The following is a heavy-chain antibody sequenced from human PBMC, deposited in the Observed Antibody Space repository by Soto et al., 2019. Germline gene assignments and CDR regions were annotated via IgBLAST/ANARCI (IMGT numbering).Heavy chain of an antibody. Sequence: QLQLQESGPGLVKPSETLSLTCTVSGGSVSISSNSWRWIRQPPGKGLEGIANIYYSGITYYNPSLNSGVTIYLGNSKSHFSLKRSPVTASDTAVYYCAREWLGGAGAYYFAYWGQGTLVPVSS. J-gene: IGHJ4*02. V-gene: IGHV4-39*02. CDR2: IYYSGIT. CDR1: GGSVSISSNS. CDR3: AREWLGGAGAYYFAY. D-gene: IGHD6-19*01.